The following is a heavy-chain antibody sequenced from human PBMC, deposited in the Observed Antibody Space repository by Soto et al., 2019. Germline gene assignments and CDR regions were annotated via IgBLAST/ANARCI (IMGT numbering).Heavy chain of an antibody. CDR1: GGSISSYY. Sequence: QVQLQESGPGLVKPSETLSLTCTVSGGSISSYYWNWIRQSPGKGLEWIGYIFYSGSTNYTPSLKSRVTMSIATSVNHFSLKMTSVTAADTAVSYCASSYDFWSGYFNFWGQGTLVTVSS. CDR2: IFYSGST. V-gene: IGHV4-59*01. D-gene: IGHD3-3*01. J-gene: IGHJ4*02. CDR3: ASSYDFWSGYFNF.